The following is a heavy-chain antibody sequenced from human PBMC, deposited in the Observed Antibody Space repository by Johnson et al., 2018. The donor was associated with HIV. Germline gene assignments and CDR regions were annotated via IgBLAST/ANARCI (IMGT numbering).Heavy chain of an antibody. CDR3: ARDRRNRQWQRLDSFDS. CDR1: GFTFSSYG. CDR2: INWNGGST. D-gene: IGHD6-19*01. Sequence: VQLVESAGGVVQPGGSLRLSSAASGFTFSSYGLHWVRQAPGKALECVSVINWNGGSTAYAASVKGRFTLSRDNAKKALHLQMNSLRAADTAFYYCARDRRNRQWQRLDSFDSWGQGAMVIVSS. J-gene: IGHJ3*02. V-gene: IGHV3-20*03.